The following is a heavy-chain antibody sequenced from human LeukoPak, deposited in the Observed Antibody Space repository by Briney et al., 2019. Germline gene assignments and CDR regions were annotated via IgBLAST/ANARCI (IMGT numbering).Heavy chain of an antibody. J-gene: IGHJ4*02. D-gene: IGHD3-10*01. CDR3: ARGGVDHYGSGTYYLMYYFDH. CDR2: ISWNSGSI. Sequence: GGSLRLSCAASGFTFDDYAMHWVRQAPGKGLEWVSGISWNSGSIGYADSVKGRFTISRDNAKNSLYLQMNSLRAEDTALYYCARGGVDHYGSGTYYLMYYFDHWGQGALVTVSS. CDR1: GFTFDDYA. V-gene: IGHV3-9*01.